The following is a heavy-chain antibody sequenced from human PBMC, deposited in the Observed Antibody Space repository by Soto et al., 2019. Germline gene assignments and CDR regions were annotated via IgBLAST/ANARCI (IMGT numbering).Heavy chain of an antibody. V-gene: IGHV3-7*01. J-gene: IGHJ4*02. CDR3: ARFTRGSSGDY. CDR1: GFTFNTYW. CDR2: IKEDGSDK. D-gene: IGHD6-25*01. Sequence: EVQLVESGGDLVQPGGSLRLSCVASGFTFNTYWMSWVRQAPGKGLEWVANIKEDGSDKYYVDSVKGRFTISRDNAQNLLYLQMNSLGAGQTAMYYCARFTRGSSGDYWGQGTLVTVSS.